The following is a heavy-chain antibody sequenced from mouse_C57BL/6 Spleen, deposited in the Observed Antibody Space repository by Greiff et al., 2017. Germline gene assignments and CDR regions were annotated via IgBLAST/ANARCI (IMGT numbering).Heavy chain of an antibody. CDR2: IDPSDSET. CDR3: AREGLYYGNYGAMDY. CDR1: GYTFTSYW. D-gene: IGHD2-1*01. Sequence: QVQLQQPGAELVRPGSSVKLSCKASGYTFTSYWMHWVKQRPIQGLEWIGNIDPSDSETHYNQKFKDKATLTVDKSSSTAYMQLSSLTSEDSAVYYCAREGLYYGNYGAMDYWGQGTSVTVSS. J-gene: IGHJ4*01. V-gene: IGHV1-52*01.